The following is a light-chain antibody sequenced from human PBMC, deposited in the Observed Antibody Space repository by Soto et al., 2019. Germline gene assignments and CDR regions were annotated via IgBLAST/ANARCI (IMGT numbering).Light chain of an antibody. CDR1: QCLXSSY. V-gene: IGKV3-20*01. J-gene: IGKJ1*01. Sequence: IGLSQSACTLSLSQGESVTLSCRASQCLXSSYLAWYAQKPGQAPGLLXDGASSRATGSPDRLSGSGSGTDFTLTISRLEPEDFSVYYSQQYGSSSWTFGQGTKVDI. CDR2: GAS. CDR3: QQYGSSSWT.